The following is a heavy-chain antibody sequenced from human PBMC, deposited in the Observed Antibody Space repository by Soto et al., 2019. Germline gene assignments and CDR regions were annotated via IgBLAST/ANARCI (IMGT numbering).Heavy chain of an antibody. Sequence: QLPLQESGPGLVKPSETLSLTCTVSGGSISSSSYYWGWIRQPPGKGLEWIGSIYYSGSTYYNPSLKSRVTISVDTSKNQFSLKLSSVTAADTAVYYCARRKGGNPAFDIWGQGTMVTVSS. V-gene: IGHV4-39*01. CDR2: IYYSGST. J-gene: IGHJ3*02. D-gene: IGHD2-15*01. CDR3: ARRKGGNPAFDI. CDR1: GGSISSSSYY.